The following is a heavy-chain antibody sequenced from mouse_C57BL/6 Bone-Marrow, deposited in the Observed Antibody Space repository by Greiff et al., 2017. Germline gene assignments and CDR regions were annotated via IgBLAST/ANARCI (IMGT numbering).Heavy chain of an antibody. J-gene: IGHJ2*01. Sequence: VQLKESGAELVRPGASVKLSCTASGFNIKDYYIHWVKQRPEQGLEWIGWIDPGIGDTEYASKFQGKATITADTSSNTAYLQLSSLTSEDTAVYYCSSFDGNYFDFWGQGTPLTVAS. CDR3: SSFDGNYFDF. CDR1: GFNIKDYY. V-gene: IGHV14-4*01. D-gene: IGHD2-3*01. CDR2: IDPGIGDT.